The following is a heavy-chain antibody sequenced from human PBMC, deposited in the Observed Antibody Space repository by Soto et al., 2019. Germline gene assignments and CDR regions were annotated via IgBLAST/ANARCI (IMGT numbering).Heavy chain of an antibody. Sequence: EVQLLESGGGLVQPGGSLRLSCAASGFTFSSYAMSWVRQAPGKGLEWVSAISGSGGSTSYADSVKGRFTISRNNSKNTLYLQMNSPIAEDTAVYYCAKDQALGRYSSCWPRPEIDYWGQGPLVTVSS. CDR2: ISGSGGST. D-gene: IGHD6-13*01. V-gene: IGHV3-23*01. CDR1: GFTFSSYA. CDR3: AKDQALGRYSSCWPRPEIDY. J-gene: IGHJ4*02.